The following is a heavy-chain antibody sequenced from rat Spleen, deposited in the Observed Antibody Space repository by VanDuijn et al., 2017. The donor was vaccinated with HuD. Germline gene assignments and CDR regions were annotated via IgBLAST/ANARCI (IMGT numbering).Heavy chain of an antibody. CDR2: ISYDGSSI. D-gene: IGHD1-6*01. CDR1: GLSFSAYG. V-gene: IGHV5-29*01. J-gene: IGHJ3*01. Sequence: EVQLMESGGGLVQPGRSLKLSCSVSGLSFSAYGMAWVRQAPTKGLEWVATISYDGSSIYYRDSVKGRFTISRYNANSTLYLQMDSLRSDDTATYDCARHYGYCGLPGWVAYWGQGTMVTVSS. CDR3: ARHYGYCGLPGWVAY.